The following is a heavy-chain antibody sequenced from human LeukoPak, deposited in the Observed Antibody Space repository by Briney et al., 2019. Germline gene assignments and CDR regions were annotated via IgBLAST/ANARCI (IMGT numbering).Heavy chain of an antibody. D-gene: IGHD3-10*02. CDR1: GFTFSNYN. V-gene: IGHV3-21*01. CDR2: ITSSSSYK. Sequence: PGGSLRLSCAAPGFTFSNYNMNWVRQAPGKGLEWISSITSSSSYKFYADSVKGRFTISRDNAKNSLHLQMNSLRAEDTAVYYCAELGITMIGGVWGKGTTVTISS. CDR3: AELGITMIGGV. J-gene: IGHJ6*04.